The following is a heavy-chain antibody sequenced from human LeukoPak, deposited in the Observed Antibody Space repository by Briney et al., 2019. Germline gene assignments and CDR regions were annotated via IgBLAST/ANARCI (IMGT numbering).Heavy chain of an antibody. CDR1: GGTFSSYA. J-gene: IGHJ3*02. V-gene: IGHV1-69*01. D-gene: IGHD3-22*01. CDR3: ARDLNSSGYPDAFDI. CDR2: IIPIFGTA. Sequence: GASVKVSCKASGGTFSSYAISWVRQAPGQGLEWMGGIIPIFGTANYAQKFQGRVTITADESTSTAYMELSSLRSEDTAVYYCARDLNSSGYPDAFDIWGQGTMVTVSS.